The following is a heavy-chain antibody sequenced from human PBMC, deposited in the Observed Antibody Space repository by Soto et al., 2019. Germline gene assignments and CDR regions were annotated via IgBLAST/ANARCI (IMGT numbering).Heavy chain of an antibody. CDR2: ISSSSSII. Sequence: GGSLRLSCAASGFTFSSYSMNWVRQAPGKGLEWVSDISSSSSIIYYADSVKGRFTISRDNAKNSLYLQMNSLRAEDTAVYYCAREFPWSGYYYGMDVWGQGTTVTVSS. CDR3: AREFPWSGYYYGMDV. CDR1: GFTFSSYS. J-gene: IGHJ6*02. D-gene: IGHD3-3*01. V-gene: IGHV3-48*01.